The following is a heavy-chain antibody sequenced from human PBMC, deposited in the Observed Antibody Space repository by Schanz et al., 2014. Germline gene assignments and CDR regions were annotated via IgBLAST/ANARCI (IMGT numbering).Heavy chain of an antibody. CDR2: MWNDGIKT. CDR1: TSLFSRSV. CDR3: AKVAPAATYLDS. J-gene: IGHJ4*02. V-gene: IGHV3-33*03. D-gene: IGHD2-2*01. Sequence: DLVESWGGVVPPGRSLTLSCAVSTSLFSRSVIHWVRQAPGKGLEWVAVMWNDGIKTHYADSGKGRFTISRDNAKNSLFLQMNSLSAEDTAVYYCAKVAPAATYLDSWGLGTLVTVSS.